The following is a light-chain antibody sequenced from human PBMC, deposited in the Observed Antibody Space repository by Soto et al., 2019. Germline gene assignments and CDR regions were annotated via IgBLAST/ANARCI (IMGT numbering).Light chain of an antibody. Sequence: EIVLTQSPGTLSLSPGERATLSCRASQSVSSSYLAWYQQKPGQAPRLLIYGASSRATGIPDRFSGSGSGTDFTLTISILEPEDLAVYYCQQYGSSLFTFGPGTKVDIK. CDR3: QQYGSSLFT. V-gene: IGKV3-20*01. CDR2: GAS. J-gene: IGKJ3*01. CDR1: QSVSSSY.